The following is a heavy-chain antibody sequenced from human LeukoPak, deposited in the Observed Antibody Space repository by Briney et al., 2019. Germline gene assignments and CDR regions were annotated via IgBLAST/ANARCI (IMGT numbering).Heavy chain of an antibody. J-gene: IGHJ6*04. D-gene: IGHD3-10*02. V-gene: IGHV3-66*01. CDR2: IYSGGST. CDR1: GFTVSTNY. Sequence: GGSLRLSCAASGFTVSTNYMSWVRQAPGKGLEWASTIYSGGSTHYADSVKGRFTISRDNAKNSLYLQMNSLRAEDTAVYYCAELGITMIGGVWGKGTTVTISS. CDR3: AELGITMIGGV.